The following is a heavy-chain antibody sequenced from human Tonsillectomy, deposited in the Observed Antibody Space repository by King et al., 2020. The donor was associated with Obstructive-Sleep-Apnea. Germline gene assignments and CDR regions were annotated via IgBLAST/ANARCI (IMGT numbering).Heavy chain of an antibody. CDR3: ARVAVGDSSGYYFNWFDP. V-gene: IGHV4-30-2*01. Sequence: QLQESGSGLVKPSQTLSLTCAVSGGSISSGGYSWSWIRQPPGKGLEWIGYIYHSGSTYYNPSLKSRVTISVDRSKNQFSLNRSSVTAADTAVYYCARVAVGDSSGYYFNWFDPWGQGTLVTVSS. CDR1: GGSISSGGYS. CDR2: IYHSGST. J-gene: IGHJ5*02. D-gene: IGHD3-22*01.